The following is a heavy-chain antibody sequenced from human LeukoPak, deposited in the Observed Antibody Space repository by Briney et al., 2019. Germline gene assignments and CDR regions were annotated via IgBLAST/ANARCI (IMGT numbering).Heavy chain of an antibody. D-gene: IGHD4-17*01. Sequence: GGSLRLSCAASGFPFSSYEMHWARQAPGRGLEWVAVISVDGRNKYNPESVKGRFTISRDNSKNTLYLQMNSLGVEDTAVYYCARARKRYGDYEDNWFDPWGQGTLVTVSS. CDR1: GFPFSSYE. CDR2: ISVDGRNK. CDR3: ARARKRYGDYEDNWFDP. V-gene: IGHV3-30*04. J-gene: IGHJ5*02.